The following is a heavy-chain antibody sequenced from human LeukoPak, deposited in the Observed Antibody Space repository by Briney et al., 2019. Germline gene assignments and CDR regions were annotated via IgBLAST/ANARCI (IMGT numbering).Heavy chain of an antibody. Sequence: QPGGSLRLSCAASGFTFSSYGMHWVRQAPGKGLEWVAVIWYDGSNKYYADSVKGRFTISRDNSKNTLYLQMNSLRAEDTAVYYCARELALHITMVRESGMDVWGQGTTVTVSS. D-gene: IGHD3-10*01. CDR3: ARELALHITMVRESGMDV. J-gene: IGHJ6*02. CDR2: IWYDGSNK. V-gene: IGHV3-33*01. CDR1: GFTFSSYG.